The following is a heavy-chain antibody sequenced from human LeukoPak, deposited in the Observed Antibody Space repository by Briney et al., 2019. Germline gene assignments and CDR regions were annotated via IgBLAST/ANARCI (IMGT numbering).Heavy chain of an antibody. CDR2: IDPSDSNT. D-gene: IGHD2-2*01. J-gene: IGHJ4*02. CDR3: ARHLYDTSPTDY. V-gene: IGHV5-10-1*01. CDR1: GYGFTNFW. Sequence: GEPLKISCNGSGYGFTNFWISWVRQMPRKGLEWMGMIDPSDSNTNYSPSFQGHVTISADRSISTAFLQWSSLKASDSAMYYCARHLYDTSPTDYWGQGTLVTVAS.